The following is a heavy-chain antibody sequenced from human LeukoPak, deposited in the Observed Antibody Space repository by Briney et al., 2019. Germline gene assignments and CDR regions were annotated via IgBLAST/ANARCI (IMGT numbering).Heavy chain of an antibody. J-gene: IGHJ4*02. D-gene: IGHD6-19*01. CDR2: IYYSGST. CDR1: GGSISSSSYY. V-gene: IGHV4-39*01. Sequence: PSETPSLTCTVSGGSISSSSYYWGWIRQPPGKGLEWIGSIYYSGSTYYNPSLKSRVTISVDTSKNQFSLKLSSVTAADTAVYYCARQAVAGSVFDYWGQGTLVTVSS. CDR3: ARQAVAGSVFDY.